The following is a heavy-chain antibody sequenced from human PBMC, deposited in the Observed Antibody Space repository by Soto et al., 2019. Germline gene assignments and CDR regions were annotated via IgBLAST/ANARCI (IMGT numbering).Heavy chain of an antibody. J-gene: IGHJ5*02. D-gene: IGHD2-2*01. V-gene: IGHV6-1*01. CDR2: TYYRSKWYN. CDR1: GESVSSNSAA. CDR3: ARGWGLYRPSWNRFEP. Sequence: SQTLSLTCAISGESVSSNSAAWKWIRESPSRGLEWPGRTYYRSKWYNDYAVSVKSRITINPDTSKNQFSLQLNSVTPEDTAVYYCARGWGLYRPSWNRFEPWGQGTLVNVSS.